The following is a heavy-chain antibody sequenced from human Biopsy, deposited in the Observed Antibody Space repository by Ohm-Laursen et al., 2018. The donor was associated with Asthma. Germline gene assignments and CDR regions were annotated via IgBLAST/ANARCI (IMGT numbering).Heavy chain of an antibody. CDR1: GFSFNSYG. CDR3: ARARESSSWASAFDI. Sequence: SLRLSCAASGFSFNSYGMHWVRQAPGKGLEWVANIKEDGSEKYYVDSVEGRFTISRDNAKNSLYLQMNSLRAEETAVYYCARARESSSWASAFDIWGQGTKVTVSS. D-gene: IGHD6-6*01. J-gene: IGHJ3*02. V-gene: IGHV3-7*01. CDR2: IKEDGSEK.